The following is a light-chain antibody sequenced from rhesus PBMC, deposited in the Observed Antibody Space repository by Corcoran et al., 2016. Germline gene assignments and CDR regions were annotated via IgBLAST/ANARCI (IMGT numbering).Light chain of an antibody. Sequence: DIQMTQSPSSLSASVGDRVTINCRASQGISSWLAWYQQKPWKAPKLLIYKASSLQSGVPSRSSGSVSGTYFTLTISSLQPEDFATYYSQQYNSAPFTFGPGTKLDIK. J-gene: IGKJ3*01. CDR2: KAS. V-gene: IGKV1-21*01. CDR1: QGISSW. CDR3: QQYNSAPFT.